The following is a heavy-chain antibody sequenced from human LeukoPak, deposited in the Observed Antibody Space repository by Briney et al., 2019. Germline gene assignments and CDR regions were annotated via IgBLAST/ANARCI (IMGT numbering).Heavy chain of an antibody. J-gene: IGHJ4*02. CDR2: INHSGST. CDR3: ARRAVNIVVVVAATDRRFDY. V-gene: IGHV4-34*01. CDR1: GGSISSYY. D-gene: IGHD2-15*01. Sequence: PSETLSLTCTVSGGSISSYYWSWIRQPPGKGLEWIGEINHSGSTNYNPSLKSRVTISVDTSKNQFSLKLSSVTAADTAVYYCARRAVNIVVVVAATDRRFDYWGQGTLVTVSS.